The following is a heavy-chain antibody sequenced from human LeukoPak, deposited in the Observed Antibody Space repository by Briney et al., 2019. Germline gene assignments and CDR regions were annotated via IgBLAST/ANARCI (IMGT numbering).Heavy chain of an antibody. V-gene: IGHV4-34*01. CDR3: ARRRLGYCSSTSCYKYYFDY. Sequence: PSETLSLTCAVYGGSFSGYYWSWIRQPPGKGLEWIGEINHSGSTNYNPSLKSRVTISVDTSKNQFSLKLSSVTAADTAVYYCARRRLGYCSSTSCYKYYFDYWGQGTLVTVSS. CDR2: INHSGST. CDR1: GGSFSGYY. J-gene: IGHJ4*02. D-gene: IGHD2-2*02.